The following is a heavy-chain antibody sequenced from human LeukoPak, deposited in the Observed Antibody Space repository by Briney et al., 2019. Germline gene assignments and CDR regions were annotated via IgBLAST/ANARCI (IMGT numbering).Heavy chain of an antibody. CDR2: IYYSGST. Sequence: SQTLSLTCTVSGGSISSGDYYWSWIPQPPGKGLEWIGYIYYSGSTYYNPSLKSRVTISVDTSKNQFSLKLSSVTAADTAVYYCARGPFGVVIGMGFYYYGMDVWGQGTTVTVSS. V-gene: IGHV4-30-4*01. J-gene: IGHJ6*02. CDR3: ARGPFGVVIGMGFYYYGMDV. D-gene: IGHD3-3*01. CDR1: GGSISSGDYY.